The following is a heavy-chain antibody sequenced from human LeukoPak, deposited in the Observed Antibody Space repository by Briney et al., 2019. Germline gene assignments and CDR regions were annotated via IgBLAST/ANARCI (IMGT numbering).Heavy chain of an antibody. V-gene: IGHV3-11*01. J-gene: IGHJ6*02. D-gene: IGHD5-18*01. Sequence: GGSLRLSCAASGFTFSSYWMSWFRQAPGKGLEWVSYISSSGSTIYYADSVKGRFTISRDNAKNSLYLRMNSLRAEDTAVYYCASETWIQPYYGMDVWGQGTTVTVSS. CDR1: GFTFSSYW. CDR3: ASETWIQPYYGMDV. CDR2: ISSSGSTI.